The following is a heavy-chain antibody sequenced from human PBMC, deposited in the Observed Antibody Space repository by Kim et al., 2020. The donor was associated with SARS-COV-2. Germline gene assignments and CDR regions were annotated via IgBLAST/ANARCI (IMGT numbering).Heavy chain of an antibody. V-gene: IGHV3-23*01. CDR3: TKDLGWGAHLDF. CDR1: DFTFSTYA. D-gene: IGHD3-16*01. Sequence: GGSLRLSCTASDFTFSTYAMTWVRQAPGEGLEWVSTIRSSGSETYYADSVKGRFTISIDNPKQTLYLQLSTLRTEDTAPYYCTKDLGWGAHLDFWGQG. J-gene: IGHJ4*02. CDR2: IRSSGSET.